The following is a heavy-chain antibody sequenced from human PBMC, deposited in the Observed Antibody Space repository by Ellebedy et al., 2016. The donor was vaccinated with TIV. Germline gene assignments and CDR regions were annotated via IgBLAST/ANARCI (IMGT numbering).Heavy chain of an antibody. D-gene: IGHD4-23*01. CDR2: IRSDGSNK. CDR3: ARDRWPYFFDC. Sequence: GESLKISCAASGFSFSSHGMHWVRQAPGKGLEWVAFIRSDGSNKYYTDSVEGRFTISRDNSKNIVYLQTNSLRAEDTAVYYCARDRWPYFFDCWGQGTLVTVSS. V-gene: IGHV3-30*02. J-gene: IGHJ4*02. CDR1: GFSFSSHG.